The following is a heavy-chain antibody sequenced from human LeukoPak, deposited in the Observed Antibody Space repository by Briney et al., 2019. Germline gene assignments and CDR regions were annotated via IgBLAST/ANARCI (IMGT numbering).Heavy chain of an antibody. V-gene: IGHV4-34*01. CDR1: GGSFSGYY. CDR2: INHSGST. J-gene: IGHJ4*02. CDR3: ASLNMTTVTTPFDY. D-gene: IGHD4-17*01. Sequence: TSETLSLTCAVYGGSFSGYYWSWIRQPPGKGLEWIGEINHSGSTNYNPSLKSRVTISVDTSKNQFSLKLSSVTAADTAVYYCASLNMTTVTTPFDYWGRGTLVTVSS.